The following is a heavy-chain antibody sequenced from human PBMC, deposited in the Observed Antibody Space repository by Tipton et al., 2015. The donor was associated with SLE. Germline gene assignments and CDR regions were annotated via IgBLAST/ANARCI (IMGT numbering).Heavy chain of an antibody. CDR1: GASMSGDY. V-gene: IGHV4-59*08. D-gene: IGHD2-2*01. CDR3: ARHMSVTYANFDV. J-gene: IGHJ3*01. Sequence: GLVKPSETLSLICTVSGASMSGDYWSWIRQPPGGGLEWIGYVFYSGSTRYNPSLQSRVSFSKDTSKGQFSLRLSSVTAADTAVYYCARHMSVTYANFDVWGQGTVVTVSS. CDR2: VFYSGST.